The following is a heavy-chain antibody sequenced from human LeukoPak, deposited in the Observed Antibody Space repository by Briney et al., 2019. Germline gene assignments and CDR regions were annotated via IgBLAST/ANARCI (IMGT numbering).Heavy chain of an antibody. J-gene: IGHJ4*02. CDR1: GFTFSSHG. D-gene: IGHD3-22*01. CDR3: ARDKYDSSGLPSY. V-gene: IGHV3-33*01. Sequence: GGSLRLSCAASGFTFSSHGMPWVRQAPGKGLDWVAGIWYDGSKSFYADYVKGRFTISRDSAKNSLYLQMNSLRAEDTAVYYCARDKYDSSGLPSYWGQGTLVTVSS. CDR2: IWYDGSKS.